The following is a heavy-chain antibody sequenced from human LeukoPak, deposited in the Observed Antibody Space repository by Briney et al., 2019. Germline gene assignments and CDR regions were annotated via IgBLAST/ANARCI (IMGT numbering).Heavy chain of an antibody. V-gene: IGHV4-4*07. D-gene: IGHD1-26*01. Sequence: SETLSLTCNVSGGSISNYYWSWIRQPAGKGLEWIGHVYTSGSTNYNPSLKSRVTMSVDTSKNQFSLRLSSVTAADTAVYYCARDSGKGDTAHMDVWGKGTTVTVSS. J-gene: IGHJ6*03. CDR3: ARDSGKGDTAHMDV. CDR1: GGSISNYY. CDR2: VYTSGST.